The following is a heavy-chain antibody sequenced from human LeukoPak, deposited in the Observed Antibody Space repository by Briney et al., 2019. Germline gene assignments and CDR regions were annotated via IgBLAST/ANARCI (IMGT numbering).Heavy chain of an antibody. V-gene: IGHV3-23*01. J-gene: IGHJ4*02. Sequence: GGSLRLSCAASGFTFSSYAMSWVRQAPGKGLEWVSTIGASGAGTYYADSVKGRFTISRDNSKNTLYLQMNSLRAEDAAVYYCAKNLARGAGFFDYWGQGTLVTVSS. CDR1: GFTFSSYA. D-gene: IGHD3-10*01. CDR2: IGASGAGT. CDR3: AKNLARGAGFFDY.